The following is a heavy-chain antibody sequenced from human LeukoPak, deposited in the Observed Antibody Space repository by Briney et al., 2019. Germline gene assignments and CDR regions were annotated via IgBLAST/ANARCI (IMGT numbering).Heavy chain of an antibody. J-gene: IGHJ4*02. Sequence: PGGSLRLSCAASGFTFSSYGMHWVRQAPGKGLEWVAVIWYDGSNKYYADSVKGRFTISRHNSKNTLYLQMNSLRAEDTAVYYCAKDLDIVVVPAAMDYWGQGTLVTVSS. CDR2: IWYDGSNK. D-gene: IGHD2-2*01. CDR3: AKDLDIVVVPAAMDY. V-gene: IGHV3-33*06. CDR1: GFTFSSYG.